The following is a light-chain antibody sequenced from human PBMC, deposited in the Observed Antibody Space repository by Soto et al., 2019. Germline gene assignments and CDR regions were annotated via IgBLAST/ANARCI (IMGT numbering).Light chain of an antibody. Sequence: DILLTQSPSFLSASVGERVTITCRASQGIKSYLAWYQQKAGEAPKLLIYAASTLRSGVPSRFGGSGSGTEFTLTTSSLQPEDFATYYCQQFDSYPRTFGQGTKLDIK. J-gene: IGKJ2*01. V-gene: IGKV1-9*01. CDR3: QQFDSYPRT. CDR2: AAS. CDR1: QGIKSY.